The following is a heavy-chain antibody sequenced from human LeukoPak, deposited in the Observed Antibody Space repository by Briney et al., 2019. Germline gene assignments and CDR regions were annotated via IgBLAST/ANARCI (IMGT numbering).Heavy chain of an antibody. CDR1: GFSFNTYS. CDR2: MRSNDNTI. CDR3: VRDVHFSFDS. V-gene: IGHV3-48*01. J-gene: IGHJ4*02. Sequence: GGSLRLSCAASGFSFNTYSMNWVRQAPGKGLEWVSYMRSNDNTIYYADSVRGRVTISSDNAQNSLYLQMNSLRAEDTAVYSCVRDVHFSFDSWGQGTLVTVSS.